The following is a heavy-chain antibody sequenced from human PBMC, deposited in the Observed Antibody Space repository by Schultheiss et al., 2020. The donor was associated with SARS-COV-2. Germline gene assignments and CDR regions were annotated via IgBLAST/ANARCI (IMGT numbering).Heavy chain of an antibody. CDR1: GFTFSSYA. J-gene: IGHJ5*02. D-gene: IGHD3-3*01. Sequence: LRLSCAASGFTFSSYAMNWVRQAPGKGLEWIGYTYYSGDTHYNPSLKSRATISVDTAKNQFSLQLSSVTAADTAVYYCARYYYDGTGDNWFDPWGQGIQVTVSS. CDR2: TYYSGDT. CDR3: ARYYYDGTGDNWFDP. V-gene: IGHV4-30-4*08.